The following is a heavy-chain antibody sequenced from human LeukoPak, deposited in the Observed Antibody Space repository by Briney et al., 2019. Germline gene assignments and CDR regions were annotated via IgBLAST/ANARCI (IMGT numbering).Heavy chain of an antibody. V-gene: IGHV3-30-3*01. Sequence: GGSLRLSCAASGFTFSSYAMHWVRQAPGKGLEWVAVISYDGSNKYYADSVKGRFTISRDNSKNTLYLQMNSLRAEDTAVYYCARDPYSSSLAFDYWGQGTLVTVSS. CDR2: ISYDGSNK. CDR1: GFTFSSYA. CDR3: ARDPYSSSLAFDY. J-gene: IGHJ4*02. D-gene: IGHD6-13*01.